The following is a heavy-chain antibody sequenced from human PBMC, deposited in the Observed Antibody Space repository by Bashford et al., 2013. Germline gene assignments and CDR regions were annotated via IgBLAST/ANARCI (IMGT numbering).Heavy chain of an antibody. J-gene: IGHJ1*01. D-gene: IGHD2-8*01. CDR1: GGSIGSGVFY. CDR2: IYSTGST. V-gene: IGHV4-31*03. CDR3: ARANGDSRFQY. Sequence: SETLSLTCTVSGGSIGSGVFYWTWIRQHPGKGLEWMGYIYSTGSTYYNPSLKSRVTISLDTSKNQFSLKLNSVTSADTAIYYCARANGDSRFQYWGQGTLVTVSS.